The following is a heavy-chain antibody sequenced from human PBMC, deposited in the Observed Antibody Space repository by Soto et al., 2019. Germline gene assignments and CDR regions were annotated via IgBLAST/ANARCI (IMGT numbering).Heavy chain of an antibody. CDR1: GGSISNYY. CDR2: IYFTGST. Sequence: PSETLSLTCSLSGGSISNYYWTWIRQSPEKGLEFIGYIYFTGSTVYNPSFKSRVTISVDTSKNQFSLKLNSVTAADTAVYYCARDLWGYCGTDCYPLDVWGQRTTVTVSS. J-gene: IGHJ6*02. CDR3: ARDLWGYCGTDCYPLDV. V-gene: IGHV4-59*01. D-gene: IGHD2-21*02.